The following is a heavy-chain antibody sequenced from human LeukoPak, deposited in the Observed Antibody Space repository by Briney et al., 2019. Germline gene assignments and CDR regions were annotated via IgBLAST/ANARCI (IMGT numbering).Heavy chain of an antibody. Sequence: GGSLRLSCVASESTFSNYWMHWVRQAPGKGLVWVSRIKYDGSATSHADSVKGRFTISRDNARNTLYLQMNSLRAEDTAVYYCARRDTFDIWGHGTMVTVSS. J-gene: IGHJ3*02. CDR2: IKYDGSAT. CDR3: ARRDTFDI. CDR1: ESTFSNYW. V-gene: IGHV3-74*01.